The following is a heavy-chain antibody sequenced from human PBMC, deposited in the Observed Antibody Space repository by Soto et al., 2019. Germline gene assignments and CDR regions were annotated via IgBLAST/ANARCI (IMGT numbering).Heavy chain of an antibody. J-gene: IGHJ4*01. CDR1: GFTFSSYA. D-gene: IGHD2-15*01. CDR3: AKRRGAGGHFDY. Sequence: DVQLLESGGGLVQPEGSLRLSCAASGFTFSSYAMGWVRQGPGKGLEWVAVVSIGGSTHYADSVRGRFTISRDNSKNTLALQMQSLTAEDTALYFCAKRRGAGGHFDYWGHGALVTVSS. V-gene: IGHV3-23*01. CDR2: VSIGGST.